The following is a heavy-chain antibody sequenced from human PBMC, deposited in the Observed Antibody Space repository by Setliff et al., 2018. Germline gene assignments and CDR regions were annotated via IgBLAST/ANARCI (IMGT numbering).Heavy chain of an antibody. V-gene: IGHV7-4-1*02. J-gene: IGHJ5*02. Sequence: ASVKVSCKASGYIFTYYALHWVRQAPGQRLEGMGWINTKTGDPNYPQGYTGRFAFSLDTSVSTAYLQISSLKAEDTAVYYCARGPLHYDFCSGYYTVSWFDPWGQGTLVTVSS. CDR3: ARGPLHYDFCSGYYTVSWFDP. CDR1: GYIFTYYA. CDR2: INTKTGDP. D-gene: IGHD3-3*01.